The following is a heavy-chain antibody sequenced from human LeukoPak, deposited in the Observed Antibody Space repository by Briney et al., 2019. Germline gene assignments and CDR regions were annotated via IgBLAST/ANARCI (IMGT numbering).Heavy chain of an antibody. CDR1: GITVSNYD. CDR2: ISSSGSTI. CDR3: ASVELLRLDY. V-gene: IGHV3-48*03. D-gene: IGHD1-26*01. Sequence: GGSLRLSCVVSGITVSNYDMSWVRQAPGKGLEWVSYISSSGSTIYYADSVKGRFTISRDNAKNSLYLQMNSLRAEDTAVYYCASVELLRLDYWGQGTLVTVSS. J-gene: IGHJ4*02.